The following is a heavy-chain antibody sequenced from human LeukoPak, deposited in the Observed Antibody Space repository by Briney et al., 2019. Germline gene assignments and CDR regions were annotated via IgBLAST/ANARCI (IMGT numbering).Heavy chain of an antibody. CDR2: ISSNGGST. J-gene: IGHJ5*02. CDR3: VKAIAAAGTANWFDP. V-gene: IGHV3-64D*09. D-gene: IGHD6-13*01. CDR1: GLPFSSYA. Sequence: SGGSLRLSCSASGLPFSSYAMHWVRQAPGKGLEYVSAISSNGGSTYYADSVKGRFTISRDNSKNTLYLQMSSLRAEDTAVYYCVKAIAAAGTANWFDPWGQGTLVTVSS.